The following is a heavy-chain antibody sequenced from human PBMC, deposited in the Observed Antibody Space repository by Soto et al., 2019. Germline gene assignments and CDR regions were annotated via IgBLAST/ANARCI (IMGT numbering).Heavy chain of an antibody. CDR1: GFTFSTYA. Sequence: EVQLLESGGGLVQPGGSLRLSCAASGFTFSTYAMSWFRQAPGKGLEWVSGVSGGGDRTQYAGSVRGRFTISGDNSNNTVYLQMNSLRADDTAVFYCAKHATVTPYEYYFDYWGQGCLVTVSS. D-gene: IGHD4-17*01. CDR2: VSGGGDRT. CDR3: AKHATVTPYEYYFDY. V-gene: IGHV3-23*01. J-gene: IGHJ4*02.